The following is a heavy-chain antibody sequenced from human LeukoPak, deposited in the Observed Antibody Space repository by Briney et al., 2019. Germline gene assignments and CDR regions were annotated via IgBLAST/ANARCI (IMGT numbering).Heavy chain of an antibody. CDR1: GFTFSAYY. J-gene: IGHJ4*02. D-gene: IGHD2-15*01. Sequence: YPGGSLRLSCAASGFTFSAYYMGWIRQAPGKGLEWLSYISISGSTIYYADSVKGRFTISRDNAKNSLYLQMNSLRAEDTAVYFCARGVVLAANFDYWGQGTLVTVSS. CDR3: ARGVVLAANFDY. CDR2: ISISGSTI. V-gene: IGHV3-11*01.